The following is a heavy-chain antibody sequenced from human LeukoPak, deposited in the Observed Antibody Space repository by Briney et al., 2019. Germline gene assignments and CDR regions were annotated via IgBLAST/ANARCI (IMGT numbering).Heavy chain of an antibody. CDR3: ARDDVVVTAIPYYFDY. D-gene: IGHD2-21*02. CDR1: GYTFTSYY. V-gene: IGHV1-46*01. Sequence: ASVKVSCKASGYTFTSYYMHWVRQAPGQGLEWMGIINPSGGSTSYAQKFQGRVTMTRDTSTSTVYMELSSLRSEDTAVYYCARDDVVVTAIPYYFDYWGQGTLVTVSS. CDR2: INPSGGST. J-gene: IGHJ4*02.